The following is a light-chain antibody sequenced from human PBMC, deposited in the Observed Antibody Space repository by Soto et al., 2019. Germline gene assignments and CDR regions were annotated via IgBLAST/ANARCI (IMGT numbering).Light chain of an antibody. CDR3: QQYGGSPRT. CDR2: GAS. CDR1: QSVDSRY. Sequence: ENVLTQSPGTLSLSPGERVTLSCRASQSVDSRYLAWYQQKPGQAPRLLIYGASSRATGIPDRFSGSGSGTDFTLTISRLEPEDFALYYCQQYGGSPRTFGQGTKVDI. V-gene: IGKV3-20*01. J-gene: IGKJ1*01.